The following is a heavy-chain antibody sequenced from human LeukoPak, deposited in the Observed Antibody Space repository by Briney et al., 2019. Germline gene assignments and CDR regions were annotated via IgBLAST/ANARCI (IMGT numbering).Heavy chain of an antibody. J-gene: IGHJ3*02. CDR2: IYYSGST. D-gene: IGHD3-22*01. CDR1: GGSISSYY. Sequence: PETLSLTCTVSGGSISSYYWSWIRQPPGKGLEWIGYIYYSGSTNYNPSLKSRVTISVDTSKNQFSLKLSSVTAADTAVYYCAQTRDYYDSSGYYYRFAFDIWGQGTMVTVPS. V-gene: IGHV4-59*01. CDR3: AQTRDYYDSSGYYYRFAFDI.